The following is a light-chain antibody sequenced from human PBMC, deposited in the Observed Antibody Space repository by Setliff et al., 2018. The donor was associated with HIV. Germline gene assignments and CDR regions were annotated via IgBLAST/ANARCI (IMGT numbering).Light chain of an antibody. CDR3: CSYAGSYTPYV. CDR1: SSNIGAGYG. CDR2: DNT. Sequence: QSVLTQPPSVSGVPGRRVTISCIGSSSNIGAGYGVHWYQQLPGAAPKLLIYDNTNRPSGVPARFSGSRSGTSASLAITGLQAEDEGDYYCCSYAGSYTPYVFGTGTKVTVL. V-gene: IGLV1-40*01. J-gene: IGLJ1*01.